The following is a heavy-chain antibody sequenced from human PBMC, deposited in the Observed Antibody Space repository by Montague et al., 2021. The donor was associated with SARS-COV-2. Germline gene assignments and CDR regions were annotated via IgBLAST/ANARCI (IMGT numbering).Heavy chain of an antibody. V-gene: IGHV3-23*01. D-gene: IGHD5-12*01. Sequence: SLRLSCAATGFTSRTYAMTWVRQAPEKGLEWASSISGTGGSTYYADSVKGRFSISRDKSRNTLYLQMNSLRAEETAIYYCAADAKFSVATIPGYWGQGTPVTVSS. CDR3: AADAKFSVATIPGY. CDR1: GFTSRTYA. CDR2: ISGTGGST. J-gene: IGHJ4*02.